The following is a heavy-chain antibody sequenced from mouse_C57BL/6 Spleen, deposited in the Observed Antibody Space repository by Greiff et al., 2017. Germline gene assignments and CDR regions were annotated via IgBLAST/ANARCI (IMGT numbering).Heavy chain of an antibody. CDR2: ISDGGSYT. Sequence: DVMLVESGGGLVKPGGSLKLSCAASGFTFSSYAMSWVRQTPEKRLEWVATISDGGSYTYFPDNVKGRFTISRDNAKNNLYLQMSHLKSEDTAMYYCARDYYGSSYRNAMDDWGKGTSVTVSS. D-gene: IGHD1-1*01. CDR1: GFTFSSYA. J-gene: IGHJ4*01. V-gene: IGHV5-4*01. CDR3: ARDYYGSSYRNAMDD.